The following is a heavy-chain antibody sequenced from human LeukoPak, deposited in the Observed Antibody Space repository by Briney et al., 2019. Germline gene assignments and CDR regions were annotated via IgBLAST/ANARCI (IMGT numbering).Heavy chain of an antibody. J-gene: IGHJ4*02. CDR2: ISYDGSNK. CDR1: GFTFSSYA. Sequence: GRSLRLSCAASGFTFSSYAMHWVRQAPGKGLEWVAVISYDGSNKYYADSVKGRFTISRDNSKNTLYLQMNSLRAEGTAVYYCARDPDVIVLMVYAIPSGYFDYWGQGTLVTVSS. CDR3: ARDPDVIVLMVYAIPSGYFDY. D-gene: IGHD2-8*01. V-gene: IGHV3-30*04.